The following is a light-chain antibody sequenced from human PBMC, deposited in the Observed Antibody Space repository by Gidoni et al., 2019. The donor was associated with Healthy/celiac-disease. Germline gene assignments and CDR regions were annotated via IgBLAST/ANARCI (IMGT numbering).Light chain of an antibody. CDR1: QSVSSN. Sequence: EIVITQSPATLSVSPGERATLSCRASQSVSSNLAWYQQKPGQAPRLLIYGASTRATGIPARFSGSGSGTEFTLTISSLQSEDFAVYYCQQYNNWPLLFXGXTKVEIK. V-gene: IGKV3-15*01. CDR3: QQYNNWPLL. CDR2: GAS. J-gene: IGKJ4*01.